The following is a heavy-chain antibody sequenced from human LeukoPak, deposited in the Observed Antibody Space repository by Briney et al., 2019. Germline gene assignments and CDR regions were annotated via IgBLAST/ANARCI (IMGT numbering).Heavy chain of an antibody. D-gene: IGHD1-26*01. CDR2: IHSGGST. CDR1: GFSVSSKY. V-gene: IGHV3-53*01. J-gene: IGHJ4*02. CDR3: ATTVAIAGWEGFFDQ. Sequence: GSLRLSCAASGFSVSSKYMSWVRQAPGKGLEWVSVIHSGGSTYYADSVKGRFTISRDNSKNTLYLQMSNLRAEDTAVFYCATTVAIAGWEGFFDQWGQGTPVTVSS.